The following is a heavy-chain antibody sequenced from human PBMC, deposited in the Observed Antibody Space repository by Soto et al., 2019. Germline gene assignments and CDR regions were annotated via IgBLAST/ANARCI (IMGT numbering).Heavy chain of an antibody. CDR2: INHSGST. Sequence: SETLSLTCAVYGGSFSGYYWTWIRQPPGTGLEWIGEINHSGSTNYNPSLKSRVTISVDTSKNQFSLKLSSVTAADTAVYFCTRSRRDTYYDFWSGYYGRSVDPWGQGTLVTVSS. D-gene: IGHD3-3*01. CDR3: TRSRRDTYYDFWSGYYGRSVDP. J-gene: IGHJ5*02. CDR1: GGSFSGYY. V-gene: IGHV4-34*01.